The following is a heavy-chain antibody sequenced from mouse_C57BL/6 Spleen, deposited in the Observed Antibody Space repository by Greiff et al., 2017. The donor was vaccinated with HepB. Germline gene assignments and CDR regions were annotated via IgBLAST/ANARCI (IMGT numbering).Heavy chain of an antibody. Sequence: QVHVKQSGAELAKPGASVKLSCKASGYTFTSYWMHWVKQRPGQGLEWIGYINPSSGYTKYNQKFKDKATLTADKSSSTAYMQLSSLTYEDSAVYYCARSMDGKGWYFDVWGTGTTVTVSS. J-gene: IGHJ1*03. CDR1: GYTFTSYW. V-gene: IGHV1-7*01. D-gene: IGHD2-1*01. CDR3: ARSMDGKGWYFDV. CDR2: INPSSGYT.